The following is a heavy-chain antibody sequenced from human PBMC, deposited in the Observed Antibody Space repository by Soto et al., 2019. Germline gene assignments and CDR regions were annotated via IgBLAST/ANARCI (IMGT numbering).Heavy chain of an antibody. D-gene: IGHD1-20*01. J-gene: IGHJ4*02. V-gene: IGHV3-30*03. CDR3: AGMTCNFDY. CDR2: ISYDGSNK. Sequence: GGSLRLSCAASGFTFSSYGMHWVRQAPGKGLEWVAVISYDGSNKYYADSVKGRFTISRDNSKNTLYLQMNSLRAEDTAVYYCAGMTCNFDYWGQGTLVTVSS. CDR1: GFTFSSYG.